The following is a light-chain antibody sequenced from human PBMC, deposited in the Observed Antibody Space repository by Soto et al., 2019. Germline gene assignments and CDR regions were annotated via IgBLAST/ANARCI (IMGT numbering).Light chain of an antibody. CDR2: AAS. CDR3: QQYYSYPLT. V-gene: IGKV1-8*01. CDR1: QGISSY. J-gene: IGKJ4*01. Sequence: AIRMTQSPSSFSASTGAKVTITCRASQGISSYLAWYQQKPGKAPKLLLYAASTLQSGVPSRFSGSGSGTDFTLTISCLQSEDFATYYCQQYYSYPLTFGGGTKVEIK.